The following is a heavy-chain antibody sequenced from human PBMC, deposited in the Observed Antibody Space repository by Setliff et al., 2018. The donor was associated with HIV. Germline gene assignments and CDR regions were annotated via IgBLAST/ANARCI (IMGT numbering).Heavy chain of an antibody. J-gene: IGHJ5*02. CDR1: GSSISTRYW. Sequence: PSEPLSLTCAVSGSSISTRYWWGWIRQPPGKGLEWIGYIYHSGSTYYNPSLKSRVTLSVDTSKNQFSLQLTSVTAVDTAVYYCARKPDSRNWFDPWGQGTLVTVSS. CDR3: ARKPDSRNWFDP. CDR2: IYHSGST. V-gene: IGHV4-28*01.